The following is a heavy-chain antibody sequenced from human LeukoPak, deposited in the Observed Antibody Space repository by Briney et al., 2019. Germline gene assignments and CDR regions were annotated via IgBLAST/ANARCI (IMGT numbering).Heavy chain of an antibody. D-gene: IGHD5-18*01. CDR3: ARGDLLGDTARASDY. J-gene: IGHJ4*02. CDR2: INHSGST. Sequence: SETLSLTCAVYGGSFSGYYWSWIRQPPGKGLEWIGEINHSGSTNYNPSLKSRVTISVDTSKNQFSLRLSSVTAADTAVYYCARGDLLGDTARASDYWGQGTLVTVSS. CDR1: GGSFSGYY. V-gene: IGHV4-34*01.